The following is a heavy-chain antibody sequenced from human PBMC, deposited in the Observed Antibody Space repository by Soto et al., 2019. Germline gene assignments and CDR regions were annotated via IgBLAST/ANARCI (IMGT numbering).Heavy chain of an antibody. V-gene: IGHV5-10-1*01. CDR2: IDPSDSYT. J-gene: IGHJ6*02. CDR3: ARPYYDSSGYQGLYYYGMDV. CDR1: GYSFTSYW. Sequence: LGESLKISCKGSGYSFTSYWISWVRQMPGKGLEWMGRIDPSDSYTNYSPSFQGHVTMSADKSISTAYLQWSSLKASDTAMYYCARPYYDSSGYQGLYYYGMDVWGQGTTVTVSS. D-gene: IGHD3-22*01.